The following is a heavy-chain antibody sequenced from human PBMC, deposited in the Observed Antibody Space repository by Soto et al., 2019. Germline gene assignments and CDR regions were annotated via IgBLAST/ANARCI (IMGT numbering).Heavy chain of an antibody. CDR2: IHPGDSDT. Sequence: GESLKISCKGSGYSFTSYWIGWVRQMPGKGLEWMGIIHPGDSDTRYSPSFQGQVTISADKSTSTAYLQWSSLQASDTAMYYCAGQNDFWSEGYYYYYMDVWGKGTTVTVSS. D-gene: IGHD3-3*01. J-gene: IGHJ6*03. CDR3: AGQNDFWSEGYYYYYMDV. V-gene: IGHV5-51*01. CDR1: GYSFTSYW.